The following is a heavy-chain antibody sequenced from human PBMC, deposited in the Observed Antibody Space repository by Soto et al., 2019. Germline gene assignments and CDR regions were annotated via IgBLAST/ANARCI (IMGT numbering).Heavy chain of an antibody. CDR3: ARGRWCSRTNCYVDSMDI. Sequence: GASVKVSCKASGYTFINYGISWVRQAPGQGLEWMGWTTAYNGNTNYAQKFQDRVTMTTDTSTSTVYMELRSLRSDDTAVYYCARGRWCSRTNCYVDSMDIWGQGTTVTVSS. D-gene: IGHD2-2*01. J-gene: IGHJ6*02. V-gene: IGHV1-18*01. CDR1: GYTFINYG. CDR2: TTAYNGNT.